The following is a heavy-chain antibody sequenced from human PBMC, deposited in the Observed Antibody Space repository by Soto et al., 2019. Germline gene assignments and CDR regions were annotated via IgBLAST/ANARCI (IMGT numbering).Heavy chain of an antibody. J-gene: IGHJ5*01. CDR2: ISDDGTNK. CDR3: SKYQKGRPDLHDF. CDR1: GFTFNPYG. V-gene: IGHV3-30*18. D-gene: IGHD6-6*01. Sequence: GGSLRLSCAASGFTFNPYGMHWVRQAPGKGLEWVAVISDDGTNKYYADSVKGRFTISRDNSKNTLYLQMNSLRTEDTAVYYFSKYQKGRPDLHDFRGQGSPVPGSS.